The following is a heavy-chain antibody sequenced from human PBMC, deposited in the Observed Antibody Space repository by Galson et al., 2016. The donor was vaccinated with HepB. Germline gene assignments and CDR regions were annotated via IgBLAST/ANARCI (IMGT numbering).Heavy chain of an antibody. D-gene: IGHD6-19*01. CDR3: ATGIVVAGKMYYYYMDV. V-gene: IGHV4-39*01. CDR1: GASISGTEYY. CDR2: FYYTDDT. J-gene: IGHJ6*03. Sequence: ETLSLTCTVSGASISGTEYYWGWIRQPPGGGLEWIGSFYYTDDTYYNPSLKIRVAMSVDRSKNQFSLRLDSVTAADTGVYYCATGIVVAGKMYYYYMDVWGKGTTVTVSS.